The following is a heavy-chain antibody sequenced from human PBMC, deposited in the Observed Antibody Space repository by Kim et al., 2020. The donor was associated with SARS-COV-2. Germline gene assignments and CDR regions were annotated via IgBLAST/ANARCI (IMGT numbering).Heavy chain of an antibody. Sequence: SETLSLTCTVSGGSFSSYYWSWIRQPPGKGLEWIGYIYYSGSTNYNPSLKSRVTISVDTSKNQFSLKLSSVTAADTAVYYCAREFPWYSSGGFDPWGQGTLVTVSS. D-gene: IGHD6-25*01. V-gene: IGHV4-59*01. CDR1: GGSFSSYY. CDR3: AREFPWYSSGGFDP. CDR2: IYYSGST. J-gene: IGHJ5*02.